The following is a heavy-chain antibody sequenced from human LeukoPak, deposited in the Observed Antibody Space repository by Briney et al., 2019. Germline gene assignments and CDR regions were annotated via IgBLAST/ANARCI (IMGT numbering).Heavy chain of an antibody. CDR3: ARVYYGSGSLHYYYYMDV. D-gene: IGHD3-10*01. J-gene: IGHJ6*03. CDR1: GFTVSSNY. V-gene: IGHV3-53*01. CDR2: TYSGGRT. Sequence: PGGSLRLSCAASGFTVSSNYMTWVRQAPGKGLEWVSVTYSGGRTYYADSVKGRFTISRDNSKNTLYLQMNSLRAEDTAVYYCARVYYGSGSLHYYYYMDVWGKGTTVTISS.